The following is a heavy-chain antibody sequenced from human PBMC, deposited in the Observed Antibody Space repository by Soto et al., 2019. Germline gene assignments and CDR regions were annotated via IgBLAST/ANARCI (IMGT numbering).Heavy chain of an antibody. CDR2: ISSSSTYI. V-gene: IGHV3-21*01. CDR3: ARALGGDLDS. J-gene: IGHJ4*02. D-gene: IGHD2-21*02. CDR1: GFTFSSYA. Sequence: EVQLVESGGGLVKPGGSLRLSCAASGFTFSSYAINWVRQAPGKGLEWVSSISSSSTYIYYADSVKGRFTISRDNAKNSLFLQMNSLRAEDTAVYYCARALGGDLDSWGQGTLVTVSS.